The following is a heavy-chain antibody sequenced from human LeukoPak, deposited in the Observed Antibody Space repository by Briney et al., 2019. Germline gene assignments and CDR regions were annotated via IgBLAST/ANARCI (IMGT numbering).Heavy chain of an antibody. CDR1: GGSFSGYY. D-gene: IGHD5-18*01. J-gene: IGHJ5*02. CDR2: INHSGST. V-gene: IGHV4-34*01. Sequence: PSETLSLTCAVYGGSFSGYYWSWIRQPPGKGLEWIGEINHSGSTNYNPSLKSRVTISVDTSKNQFSLKLSSVTAADTAVYYCARDGLLGFDPWGQGTLVTVSS. CDR3: ARDGLLGFDP.